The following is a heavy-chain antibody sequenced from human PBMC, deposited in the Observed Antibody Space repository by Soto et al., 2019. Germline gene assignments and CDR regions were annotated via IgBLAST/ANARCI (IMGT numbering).Heavy chain of an antibody. V-gene: IGHV4-30-2*01. CDR2: IYHSGST. Sequence: SETLSLTCAVSGGSIRSGGDSWSWIRQPPGKGLEWIGYIYHSGSTYYNPSLKSRVTISVDRSKNQFSLKLSSVTAADTAVYYCARAETDDAFDIWGQGTMVTV. CDR1: GGSIRSGGDS. CDR3: ARAETDDAFDI. J-gene: IGHJ3*02.